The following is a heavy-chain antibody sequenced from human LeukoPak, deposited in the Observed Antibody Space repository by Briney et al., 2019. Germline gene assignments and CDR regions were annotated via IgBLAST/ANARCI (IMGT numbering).Heavy chain of an antibody. CDR3: ARDGGAVAGTYYYYGMDV. D-gene: IGHD6-19*01. CDR1: GGSTSSYY. Sequence: PSETLSLTCIVSGGSTSSYYWSWIRQPARKGLEWIGRIYTSGSTNYNPSLKSRVTMSVDTSKNQFSLKLSSVTAADTAVYYCARDGGAVAGTYYYYGMDVWGQGTTVTVSS. CDR2: IYTSGST. V-gene: IGHV4-4*07. J-gene: IGHJ6*02.